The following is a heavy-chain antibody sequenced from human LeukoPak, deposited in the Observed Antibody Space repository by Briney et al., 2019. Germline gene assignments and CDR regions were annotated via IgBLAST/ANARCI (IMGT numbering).Heavy chain of an antibody. D-gene: IGHD6-13*01. CDR1: GGSISSYY. J-gene: IGHJ5*02. CDR2: IYYSGST. Sequence: PSETLSLTCTVSGGSISSYYWSWIRQPPGKGLEWIGYIYYSGSTNYNPSLKSRVTISVDTSKNQFSLKLSSVTAADTAVYYCAREGGPYSSSLNCFDPWGQGTLVTVSS. CDR3: AREGGPYSSSLNCFDP. V-gene: IGHV4-59*01.